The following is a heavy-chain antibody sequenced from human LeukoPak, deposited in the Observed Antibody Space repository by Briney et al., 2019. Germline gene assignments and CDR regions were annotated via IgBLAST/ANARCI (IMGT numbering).Heavy chain of an antibody. CDR1: GGSISSGGYY. J-gene: IGHJ4*02. Sequence: PSQTLSLTCTVSGGSISSGGYYWSWIRQHPGKGLEWIGYIYYSGSTYYNPSLKSRVTISVDTSKNQFSLKLSSVTAADTAVYYCARLRRDTPRFLFDYWGQGTLVTVSS. D-gene: IGHD2-15*01. V-gene: IGHV4-31*03. CDR2: IYYSGST. CDR3: ARLRRDTPRFLFDY.